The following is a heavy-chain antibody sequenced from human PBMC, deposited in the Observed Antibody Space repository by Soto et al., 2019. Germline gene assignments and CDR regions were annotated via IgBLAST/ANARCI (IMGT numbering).Heavy chain of an antibody. Sequence: QVQLVQSGAEVKKPGASVKVSCKASGYTFTSYGISWVRQAPGQGLEWMGWISAYNGNTNYAQKIQGRVTMTTDTPXNXAYXEPRRLRSDDTGVYYRARGPPSYYDSSGYYKYFDYWGQGTLVTVSS. CDR2: ISAYNGNT. D-gene: IGHD3-22*01. V-gene: IGHV1-18*01. CDR3: ARGPPSYYDSSGYYKYFDY. J-gene: IGHJ4*02. CDR1: GYTFTSYG.